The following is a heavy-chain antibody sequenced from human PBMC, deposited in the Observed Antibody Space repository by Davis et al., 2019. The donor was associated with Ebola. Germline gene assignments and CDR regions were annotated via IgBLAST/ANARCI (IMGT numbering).Heavy chain of an antibody. V-gene: IGHV3-74*01. CDR2: INSDGSST. Sequence: GESLKISCAASGFTFSSYWMHWVRQAPGKGLVWVSRINSDGSSTSYADSVKGRFTVSRDNAKNSLYLQMNSLRAEDTAVYYCARGRWLQSAYFDYWGQGTLVTVSS. D-gene: IGHD5-24*01. CDR1: GFTFSSYW. CDR3: ARGRWLQSAYFDY. J-gene: IGHJ4*02.